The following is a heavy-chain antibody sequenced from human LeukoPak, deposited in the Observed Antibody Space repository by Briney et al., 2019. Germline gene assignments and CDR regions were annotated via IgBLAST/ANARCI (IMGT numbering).Heavy chain of an antibody. D-gene: IGHD3-10*01. CDR2: ISASGGST. CDR3: AKDRRDEAYGSGGADYFDY. Sequence: GGSLRLSCAASGFTFSTYAMSWVRHVRGKGLEWVAAISASGGSTYYADSVKDRFTISRDNSKTTLNLQMNSLRAEDTAVYYCAKDRRDEAYGSGGADYFDYWGQGTPVTVSS. CDR1: GFTFSTYA. V-gene: IGHV3-23*01. J-gene: IGHJ4*02.